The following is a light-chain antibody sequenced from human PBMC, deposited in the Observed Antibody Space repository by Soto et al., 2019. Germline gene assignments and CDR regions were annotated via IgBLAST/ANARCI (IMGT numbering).Light chain of an antibody. J-gene: IGKJ1*01. CDR3: QQYNNWLRT. CDR1: QTVSSN. CDR2: GAS. Sequence: EIVLTQSPATLSVSPGERATLSCRASQTVSSNLAWYQQKPGQPPRLLIYGASTRAIGIPARFSGSGSGTEFTLTISSLQSEDFAVYYCQQYNNWLRTFGQGTKVEIK. V-gene: IGKV3-15*01.